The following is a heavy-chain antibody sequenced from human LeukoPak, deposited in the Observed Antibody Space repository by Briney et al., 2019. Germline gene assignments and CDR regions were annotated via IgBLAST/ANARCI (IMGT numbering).Heavy chain of an antibody. J-gene: IGHJ4*02. V-gene: IGHV4-39*01. D-gene: IGHD3/OR15-3a*01. CDR2: IYYSGNT. CDR3: ARQTGSGLFILP. Sequence: SETLSLACTVSGVSISSSNSYWGWIRQPPGKGLEWIGSIYYSGNTYYNASLKSQVSISIDTSKNQFSLKLTSVTAADTAVYYCARQTGSGLFILPGGQGTLVTVSS. CDR1: GVSISSSNSY.